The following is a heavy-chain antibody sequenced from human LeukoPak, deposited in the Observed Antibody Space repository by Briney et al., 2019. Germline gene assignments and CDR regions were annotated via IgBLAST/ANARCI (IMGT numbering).Heavy chain of an antibody. CDR3: ARDQIYCTGGYCYFEY. CDR2: IGSDGKT. J-gene: IGHJ4*02. V-gene: IGHV3-69-1*02. CDR1: GFPFSSYA. D-gene: IGHD2-8*02. Sequence: GGSLRLSCEASGFPFSSYAMTWVRQAPGKGLEWVSSIGSDGKTHYSESVKGRFTISRDNAKNTLYLQMNSLRVEDSAVYYCARDQIYCTGGYCYFEYWGQGTLVTVSS.